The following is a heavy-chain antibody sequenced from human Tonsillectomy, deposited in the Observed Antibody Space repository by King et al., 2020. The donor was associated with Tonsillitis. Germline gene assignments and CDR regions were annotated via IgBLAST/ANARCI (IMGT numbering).Heavy chain of an antibody. V-gene: IGHV4-39*07. J-gene: IGHJ4*02. CDR2: IYYSGFT. D-gene: IGHD3-22*01. CDR1: GGSISSSTYY. Sequence: QLQESGPGLVKPSETLSLTCTVSGGSISSSTYYWGWIRQPPGKGLEWIGSIYYSGFTYYNPSLRSRLTISVDTSKNQFSLRLRSVTAADTAVYYCARHYDSSGHFLKTFDYWGQGNLVTVSS. CDR3: ARHYDSSGHFLKTFDY.